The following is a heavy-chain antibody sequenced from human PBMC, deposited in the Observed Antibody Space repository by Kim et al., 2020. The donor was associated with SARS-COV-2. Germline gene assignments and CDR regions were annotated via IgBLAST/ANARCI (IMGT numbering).Heavy chain of an antibody. Sequence: KYYVDSVKGRFTISADKAKNLLYLQMNSLRAEDTALYYCAGDFGYDTAHDLWGQGTLVTVSS. D-gene: IGHD3-16*01. CDR3: AGDFGYDTAHDL. J-gene: IGHJ4*02. V-gene: IGHV3-7*01. CDR2: K.